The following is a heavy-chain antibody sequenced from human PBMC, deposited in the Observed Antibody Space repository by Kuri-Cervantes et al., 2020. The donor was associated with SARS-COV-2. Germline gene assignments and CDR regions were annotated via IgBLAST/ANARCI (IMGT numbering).Heavy chain of an antibody. V-gene: IGHV3-30*01. J-gene: IGHJ4*02. D-gene: IGHD6-13*01. CDR3: ARDSAAAAGIGGFDY. CDR2: ISYDGSNK. CDR1: GFTFSNAW. Sequence: GGSLRLSCAASGFTFSNAWMNWVRQAPGKGLEWVAVISYDGSNKYYADSVKGRFTISRDNSKNTLYLQMNSPRAEDTAVYYCARDSAAAAGIGGFDYWGQGTLVTVSS.